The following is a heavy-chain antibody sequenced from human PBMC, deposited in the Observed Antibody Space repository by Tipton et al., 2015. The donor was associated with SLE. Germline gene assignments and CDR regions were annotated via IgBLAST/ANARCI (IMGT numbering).Heavy chain of an antibody. CDR1: GFTFSSYS. CDR2: ISSSSSTI. D-gene: IGHD6-19*01. J-gene: IGHJ4*02. V-gene: IGHV3-48*01. Sequence: GSLRLSCAASGFTFSSYSMNWVRQAPGKGLEWVSYISSSSSTIYYADSVKGRFTISRDNAKNSLYLQMNSLRAEDTAAYYCARSAVAGSWYYFDYWGQGTLVTVSS. CDR3: ARSAVAGSWYYFDY.